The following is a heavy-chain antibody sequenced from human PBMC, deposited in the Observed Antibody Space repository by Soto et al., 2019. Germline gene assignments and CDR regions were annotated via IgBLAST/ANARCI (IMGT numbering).Heavy chain of an antibody. D-gene: IGHD3-16*01. V-gene: IGHV4-30-4*01. CDR2: IYYSGNT. Sequence: PSETLSLTCTVSGGSTSSDNYWSWIRQPPGKGLEWIGHIYYSGNTDYNPSLKSRLAISIDTSKNQFSLKLSSVTAGDTAVYFCAREGGESSDGLYYFDSWGQGSLVTVYS. CDR1: GGSTSSDNY. J-gene: IGHJ4*02. CDR3: AREGGESSDGLYYFDS.